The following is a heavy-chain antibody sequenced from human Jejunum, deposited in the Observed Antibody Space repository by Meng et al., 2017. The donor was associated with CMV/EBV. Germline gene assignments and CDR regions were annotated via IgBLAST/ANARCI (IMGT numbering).Heavy chain of an antibody. V-gene: IGHV3-23*01. CDR1: GFTFPNYA. CDR3: ATSYGPGGY. D-gene: IGHD3-10*01. Sequence: LRLSCTASGFTFPNYAMSWVRQAPGKGLEWVSTVRASGETSYYADSVKGRFAIFRDNSKNTLYLEMNSLRAEDTAIYYCATSYGPGGYWGHGTLVTVSS. J-gene: IGHJ4*01. CDR2: VRASGETS.